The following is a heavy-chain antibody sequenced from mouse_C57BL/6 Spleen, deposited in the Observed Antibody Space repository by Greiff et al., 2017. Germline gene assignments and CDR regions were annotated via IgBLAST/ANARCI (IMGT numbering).Heavy chain of an antibody. Sequence: EVMLVESGGGLVKPGGSLKLSCAASGFTFSDYGMHWVRQAPEKGLEWVAYISSGSSTIYYADTVKGRFTISRDNAKNTPFLQMTSLRSEDTAMYYCARPSNYDAMDYWGQGTSVTVSS. J-gene: IGHJ4*01. CDR2: ISSGSSTI. CDR1: GFTFSDYG. V-gene: IGHV5-17*01. CDR3: ARPSNYDAMDY. D-gene: IGHD2-5*01.